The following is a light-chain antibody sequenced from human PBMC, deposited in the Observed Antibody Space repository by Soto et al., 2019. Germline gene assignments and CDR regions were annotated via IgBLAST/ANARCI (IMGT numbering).Light chain of an antibody. CDR1: QSISSY. CDR3: QQSYSTPPYT. J-gene: IGKJ2*01. Sequence: DIQVTQSPSSLSASVGDRVTITCRASQSISSYLNWYQQKPGKAPKLLIYAASSLQSGVPSRFSGSGSGTDFTLTISSLQPEDFATYYCQQSYSTPPYTFGQGTKREIK. V-gene: IGKV1-39*01. CDR2: AAS.